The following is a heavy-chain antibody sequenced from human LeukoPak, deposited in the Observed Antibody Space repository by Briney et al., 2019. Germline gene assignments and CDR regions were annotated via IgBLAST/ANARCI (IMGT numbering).Heavy chain of an antibody. Sequence: SETLSLTCAVYGGSFSGYYWSWIRQPPGKGLEWIGEINHSGSTNYNPSLESRVTISVDTSKNQFSLKLSSVTAADTAVYYCARDGVPRGMDVWGKGTTVTVSS. CDR2: INHSGST. CDR3: ARDGVPRGMDV. CDR1: GGSFSGYY. V-gene: IGHV4-34*01. D-gene: IGHD5-24*01. J-gene: IGHJ6*04.